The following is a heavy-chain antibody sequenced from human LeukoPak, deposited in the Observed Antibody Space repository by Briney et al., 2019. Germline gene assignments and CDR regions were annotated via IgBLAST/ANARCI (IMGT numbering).Heavy chain of an antibody. CDR3: ARDAY. Sequence: SETLSLTFTVSGVSIGSHYWRWIRQSPGKGLEWIGCVYNSGTTVYNPSLTGRVTISVDTSKNQYSLNLRSVTAADAAVYYCARDAYWGQGILVTVSS. V-gene: IGHV4-59*11. CDR2: VYNSGTT. J-gene: IGHJ4*02. CDR1: GVSIGSHY.